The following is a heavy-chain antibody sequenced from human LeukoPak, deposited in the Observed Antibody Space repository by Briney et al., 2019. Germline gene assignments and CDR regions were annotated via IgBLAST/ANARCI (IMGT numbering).Heavy chain of an antibody. CDR2: ISGSGGST. Sequence: PGGSLRLSCAASGFTVSSNYMSWVRQAPGKGLEWVSGISGSGGSTYYADSVKGRFTISRDNSKNTLYLQMNSLRAEDTAVYYCAKLDSSGYYRDAFDIWGQGTMVTVSS. CDR1: GFTVSSNY. CDR3: AKLDSSGYYRDAFDI. D-gene: IGHD3-22*01. V-gene: IGHV3-23*01. J-gene: IGHJ3*02.